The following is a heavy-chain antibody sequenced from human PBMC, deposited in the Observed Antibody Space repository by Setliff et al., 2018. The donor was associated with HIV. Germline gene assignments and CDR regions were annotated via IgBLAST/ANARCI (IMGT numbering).Heavy chain of an antibody. V-gene: IGHV1-58*01. CDR1: GYTFTGYY. CDR2: IVVGSGNT. J-gene: IGHJ5*02. D-gene: IGHD2-15*01. CDR3: ARVRYCSGGSCYGGEYWFDP. Sequence: SVKVSCKASGYTFTGYYLHWVRQAPGQRLEWIGWIVVGSGNTNYAQKFQERVTITRDMSTSTAYMELSSLRSEDTAVYYCARVRYCSGGSCYGGEYWFDPWGEGTLVTISS.